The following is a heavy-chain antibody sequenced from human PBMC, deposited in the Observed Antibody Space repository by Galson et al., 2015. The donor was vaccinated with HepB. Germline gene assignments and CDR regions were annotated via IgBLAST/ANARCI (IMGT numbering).Heavy chain of an antibody. V-gene: IGHV1-3*01. D-gene: IGHD6-6*01. CDR1: GYTFTSYA. CDR2: INAGNGNT. J-gene: IGHJ5*02. CDR3: ARDFIEGQLVYRFDP. Sequence: SVKVSCKASGYTFTSYAMHWVRQAPGQRLEWMGWINAGNGNTKYSQKFQGRVTITRDTSASTAYMELSSLRSEDTAVYYCARDFIEGQLVYRFDPWGQGTLVTVSS.